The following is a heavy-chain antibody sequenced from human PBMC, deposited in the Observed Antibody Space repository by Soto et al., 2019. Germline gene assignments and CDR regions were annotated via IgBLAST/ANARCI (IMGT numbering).Heavy chain of an antibody. J-gene: IGHJ6*02. CDR2: INPNSGGT. CDR1: GYTFTGYY. D-gene: IGHD5-18*01. Sequence: QVQLVQSGAEVKKPGASVKVSCKASGYTFTGYYMHWVRQAPGQGLEWMGWINPNSGGTNYAQKFQGWVTMTRDTSISTAYMELSRLRSDDTAVYYCVREFLQTAMVTNFYYGMDVWGQGTTVTVSS. V-gene: IGHV1-2*04. CDR3: VREFLQTAMVTNFYYGMDV.